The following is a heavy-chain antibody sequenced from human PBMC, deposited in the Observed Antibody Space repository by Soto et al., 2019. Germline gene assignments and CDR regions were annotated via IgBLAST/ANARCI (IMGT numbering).Heavy chain of an antibody. CDR2: IRSDGDTT. J-gene: IGHJ4*02. V-gene: IGHV3-23*01. Sequence: PGGSLRLSCAASGFTFSSNGMNWVRQAPGKGLEWVSGIRSDGDTTYNADSVKGRFTVSRDTSKNTVYLQMNSLRVEDTAIYYCVRDHYTMSDFWSAFSSDWGQGAQVTVSS. CDR1: GFTFSSNG. D-gene: IGHD3-3*01. CDR3: VRDHYTMSDFWSAFSSD.